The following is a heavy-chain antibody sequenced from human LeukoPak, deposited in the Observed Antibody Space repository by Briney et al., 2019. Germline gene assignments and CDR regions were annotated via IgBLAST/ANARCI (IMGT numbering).Heavy chain of an antibody. V-gene: IGHV3-48*01. CDR1: GFTFSSYS. J-gene: IGHJ6*04. Sequence: PGGSLRLSCAASGFTFSSYSMNWVRQAPGKGLEWVSYISSSSSTIYYADSVKGRFTTSRDNAKNSLYLQMNSLRAEDTAVYYCARDLGSAVWGKGTTVTVSS. CDR2: ISSSSSTI. CDR3: ARDLGSAV. D-gene: IGHD3-10*01.